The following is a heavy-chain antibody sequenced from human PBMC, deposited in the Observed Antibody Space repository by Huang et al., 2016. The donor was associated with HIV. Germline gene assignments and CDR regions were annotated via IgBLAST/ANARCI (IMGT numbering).Heavy chain of an antibody. V-gene: IGHV4-59*01. J-gene: IGHJ6*02. Sequence: QVQLQESGPGLVKPSETLSLTCTVPGGSISSYYWSWIRQPPGKGLEWIGYIHYSGSNNYNPSLKSRVTTSVDTSKNQFFLKLSSVTAADTAVYYCARGGPYSRDYYYYGMDVWGQGTTVTVSS. CDR1: GGSISSYY. CDR3: ARGGPYSRDYYYYGMDV. D-gene: IGHD6-13*01. CDR2: IHYSGSN.